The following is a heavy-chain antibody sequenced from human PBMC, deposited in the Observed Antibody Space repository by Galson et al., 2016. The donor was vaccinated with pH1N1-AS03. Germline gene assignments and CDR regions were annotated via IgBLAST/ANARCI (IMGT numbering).Heavy chain of an antibody. V-gene: IGHV1-8*01. CDR1: GYTFTTYD. CDR2: MTPNNGNT. CDR3: ARSFLGETDD. Sequence: SCKASGYTFTTYDISWVRQAAGQGLEWMGWMTPNNGNTGYAQRFQGRVTMTRNTSISTAYMELSGLQSEDTAVYYCARSFLGETDDWGQGTLVIVSS. D-gene: IGHD3-16*01. J-gene: IGHJ4*02.